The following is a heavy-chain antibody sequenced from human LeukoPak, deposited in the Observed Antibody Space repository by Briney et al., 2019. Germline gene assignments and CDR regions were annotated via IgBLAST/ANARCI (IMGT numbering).Heavy chain of an antibody. D-gene: IGHD4-17*01. Sequence: SETLSLTCTVSGGSVTTYYWSWTRQLPGKGLEWIGNIYYSGSTYYNPSLKSRVTISVDTSKNQFSLKLSSMTAADTAVYYCARGSGTTVTTAYFDPWGQGTLVTVSS. CDR2: IYYSGST. CDR1: GGSVTTYY. CDR3: ARGSGTTVTTAYFDP. J-gene: IGHJ5*02. V-gene: IGHV4-59*06.